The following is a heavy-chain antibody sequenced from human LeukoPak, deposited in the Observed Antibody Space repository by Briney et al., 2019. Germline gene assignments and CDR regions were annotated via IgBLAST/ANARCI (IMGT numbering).Heavy chain of an antibody. Sequence: GGSLTLSCAASGFTFSSNYMRWVRQAPGKGLEWVSVIYTGGSTSYSDSVKGRCIISRDNSKNTLYFKTNSLRAEDTAVYYCASARGSNYGSLGDWGQGTLVTVSS. CDR2: IYTGGST. D-gene: IGHD5-18*01. V-gene: IGHV3-53*01. CDR3: ASARGSNYGSLGD. J-gene: IGHJ1*01. CDR1: GFTFSSNY.